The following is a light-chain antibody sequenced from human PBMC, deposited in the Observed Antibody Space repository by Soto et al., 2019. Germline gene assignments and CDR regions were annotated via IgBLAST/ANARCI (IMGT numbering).Light chain of an antibody. J-gene: IGLJ2*01. V-gene: IGLV2-14*03. Sequence: QSALTQPASVSGSPGQSITISCTGASSDIGAYNYVSWYQHHPGKAPKLVIYDVSNRPSGVSDRFSGSKSANTASLTIYGLQTEDEADYYCSSYTSSNIVVFGGGTQLTVL. CDR1: SSDIGAYNY. CDR3: SSYTSSNIVV. CDR2: DVS.